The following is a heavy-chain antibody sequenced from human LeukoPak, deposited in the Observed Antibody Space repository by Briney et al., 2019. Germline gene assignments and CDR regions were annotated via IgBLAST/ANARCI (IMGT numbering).Heavy chain of an antibody. Sequence: SGGSLRLSCAASGFTFISYSMNWVRQAPGKGLEWVSSISSSSSYIYYADSVKGRFTISRDNAKNSLYLQMNSLRAEDTAVYYCARDPRGDYVFDYWGQGTLVTVSS. CDR3: ARDPRGDYVFDY. CDR1: GFTFISYS. CDR2: ISSSSSYI. D-gene: IGHD4-17*01. J-gene: IGHJ4*02. V-gene: IGHV3-21*01.